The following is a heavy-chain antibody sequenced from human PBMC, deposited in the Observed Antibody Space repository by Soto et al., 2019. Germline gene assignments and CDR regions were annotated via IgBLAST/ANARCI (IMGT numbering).Heavy chain of an antibody. J-gene: IGHJ5*02. Sequence: PGGSLRLSCAASGFTFSSYAMHWVRQAPGKGLEWVAVISYDGSNKYYADSVKGRFTISRDNSKNTLYLQMNSLRAEDTAVYYCARDYTYFYDSSGTRVKGFDPWGQGTLVTVSS. CDR2: ISYDGSNK. V-gene: IGHV3-30-3*01. CDR3: ARDYTYFYDSSGTRVKGFDP. CDR1: GFTFSSYA. D-gene: IGHD3-22*01.